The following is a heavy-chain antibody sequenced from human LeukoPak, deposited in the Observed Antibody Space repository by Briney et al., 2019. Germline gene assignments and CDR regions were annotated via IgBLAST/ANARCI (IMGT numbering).Heavy chain of an antibody. D-gene: IGHD3-10*01. CDR2: TYPGDSDT. V-gene: IGHV5-51*01. J-gene: IGHJ4*02. Sequence: TGESLKISCKGSGYIFTSYWIGWVRQMPGKGLQWMGITYPGDSDTSYSPSFQGQVTISADKSISTAYLQWTSLKASDSAMYYCARGSGAFSFFDSWGQGTLVIVSS. CDR1: GYIFTSYW. CDR3: ARGSGAFSFFDS.